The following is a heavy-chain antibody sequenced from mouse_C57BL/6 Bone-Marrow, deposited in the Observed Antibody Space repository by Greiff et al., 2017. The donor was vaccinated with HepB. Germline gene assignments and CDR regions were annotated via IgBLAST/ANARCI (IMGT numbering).Heavy chain of an antibody. CDR2: INPSNGGT. CDR3: ARTGLGGTGWFAY. V-gene: IGHV1-53*01. J-gene: IGHJ3*01. D-gene: IGHD4-1*01. Sequence: QVQLQQSGTELVKPGASVKLSCKASGYTFTSYWMHWVKQRPGQGLEWIGNINPSNGGTNYNEKFKSKATLTVDKSSSTAYMQLSSLTSEDSAVYYCARTGLGGTGWFAYWGQGTLVTVSA. CDR1: GYTFTSYW.